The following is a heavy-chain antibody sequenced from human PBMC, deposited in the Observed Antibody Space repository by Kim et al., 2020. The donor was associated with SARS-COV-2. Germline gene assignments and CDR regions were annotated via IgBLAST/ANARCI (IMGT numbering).Heavy chain of an antibody. CDR2: INHSGST. J-gene: IGHJ4*02. D-gene: IGHD2-2*01. V-gene: IGHV4-34*01. Sequence: SETLSLTCAVYGGSFSGYYWSWIRQPPGKGLEWIGEINHSGSTNYNPSLKSRVTISVDTSKNQFSLKLSSVTAADTAVYYCAAYCSSTSCLLDYWVQGTLVTVSS. CDR3: AAYCSSTSCLLDY. CDR1: GGSFSGYY.